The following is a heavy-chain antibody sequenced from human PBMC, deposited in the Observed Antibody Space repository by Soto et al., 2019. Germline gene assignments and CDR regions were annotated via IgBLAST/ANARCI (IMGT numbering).Heavy chain of an antibody. D-gene: IGHD3-3*01. CDR1: GDTFTTYD. J-gene: IGHJ4*02. CDR3: AKAHDFWGGRQQPIDS. V-gene: IGHV1-8*01. CDR2: INPNSGNI. Sequence: VASVKVSCKASGDTFTTYDINWVRQATGHGLEWMGWINPNSGNIGYAQRFQGRVTMTRDTAIRTAHMEVSSLRSDDTAVYYCAKAHDFWGGRQQPIDSWGQGTLVTVSS.